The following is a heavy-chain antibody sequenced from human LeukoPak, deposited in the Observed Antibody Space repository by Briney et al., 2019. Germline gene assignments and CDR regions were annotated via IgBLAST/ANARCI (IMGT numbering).Heavy chain of an antibody. CDR3: AGSSGSYYFFDY. CDR1: GGTFSSYA. Sequence: WASVKVSCKASGGTFSSYAISWVRQAPGQGLEWMGGIIPIFGTANYAQKFQGRVTITTDGSTSTAYMELSSLRSEDTAVYYCAGSSGSYYFFDYWGQGTLVTVSS. D-gene: IGHD3-10*01. V-gene: IGHV1-69*05. J-gene: IGHJ4*02. CDR2: IIPIFGTA.